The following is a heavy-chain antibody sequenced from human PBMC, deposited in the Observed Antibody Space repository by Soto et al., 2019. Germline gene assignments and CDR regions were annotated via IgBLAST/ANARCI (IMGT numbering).Heavy chain of an antibody. CDR1: DGSVSSGSYY. J-gene: IGHJ4*02. CDR3: AKDSLAFFDS. Sequence: SETLSLTCTVSDGSVSSGSYYWTWIRQPPGKGLEWIGYIYSSGSTLYNPSLKSRVIISVDTSMNQFSLKLSSVTAADTAVYYCAKDSLAFFDSWGQGTLVPVSS. V-gene: IGHV4-61*01. CDR2: IYSSGST. D-gene: IGHD5-12*01.